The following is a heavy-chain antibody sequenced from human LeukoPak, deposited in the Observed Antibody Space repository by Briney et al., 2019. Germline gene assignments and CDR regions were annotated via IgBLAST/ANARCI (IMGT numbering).Heavy chain of an antibody. CDR1: GLTVTNNY. V-gene: IGHV3-66*01. CDR2: IYTNGAT. J-gene: IGHJ4*02. Sequence: GRSLTLSCAASGLTVTNNYWNWVRQPPEKWPEWISLIYTNGATQYANSVKVRFSFSRDKSKNTLYLQMDSLRAEDTAIYYCVYGDYPLAYWGQGTLVSVSS. CDR3: VYGDYPLAY. D-gene: IGHD4-17*01.